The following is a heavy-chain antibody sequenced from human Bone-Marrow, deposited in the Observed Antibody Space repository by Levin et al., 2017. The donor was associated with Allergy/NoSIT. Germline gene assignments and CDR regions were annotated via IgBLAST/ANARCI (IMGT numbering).Heavy chain of an antibody. CDR3: ARYTRLGNYYYGMDV. D-gene: IGHD3-22*01. V-gene: IGHV4-4*02. CDR1: GASISSSNW. Sequence: SETLSLTCAVSGASISSSNWWNWVRQTPGKGLEWIGEIYYTGSTNYNPSLKSRVNISVDKSKKQFSLKLSSVTAADTAVYYCARYTRLGNYYYGMDVWGQGTTVTVSS. J-gene: IGHJ6*02. CDR2: IYYTGST.